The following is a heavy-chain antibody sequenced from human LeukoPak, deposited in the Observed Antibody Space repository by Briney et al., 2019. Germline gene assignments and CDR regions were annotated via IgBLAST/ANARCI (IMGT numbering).Heavy chain of an antibody. Sequence: PSETLSLTCTVCGGSISIGGYYWSWIRQHPGKGLEWIGYIYYSGSTYYNPSLKSRVTISVDTSKNQFSLKLSSVTAADTAVYYCARVEVVISPRAAFDIWGQGTMVTVSS. CDR2: IYYSGST. D-gene: IGHD3-16*02. J-gene: IGHJ3*02. CDR1: GGSISIGGYY. V-gene: IGHV4-31*03. CDR3: ARVEVVISPRAAFDI.